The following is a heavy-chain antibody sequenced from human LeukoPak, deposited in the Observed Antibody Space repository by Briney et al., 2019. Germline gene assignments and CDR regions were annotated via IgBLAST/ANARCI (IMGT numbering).Heavy chain of an antibody. CDR2: IYSGGST. V-gene: IGHV3-53*01. J-gene: IGHJ4*02. CDR1: GFTVSSNY. CDR3: ARGGYSYGPQAY. Sequence: GGSLRLSCAASGFTVSSNYMSWVRQAPGKGLEWVSVIYSGGSTYYADSVKGRLTISRDNSKNTLYRQMNSLRAEDTAVYYCARGGYSYGPQAYWGQGTLVTVSS. D-gene: IGHD5-18*01.